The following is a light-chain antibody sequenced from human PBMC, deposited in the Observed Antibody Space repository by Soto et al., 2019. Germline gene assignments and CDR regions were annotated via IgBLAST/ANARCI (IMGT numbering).Light chain of an antibody. V-gene: IGLV4-69*01. CDR1: SGHSSYA. CDR3: QTWGTGIWV. Sequence: QAVLTQSPSASASLGASVKLTCTLSSGHSSYAIAWHQQQPEKGPRYLMKLNSDGSHSKGDGIPDRFSGSSSGAERYLTISSLQSEDEADYYCQTWGTGIWVFGSGTQLTVL. J-gene: IGLJ6*01. CDR2: LNSDGSH.